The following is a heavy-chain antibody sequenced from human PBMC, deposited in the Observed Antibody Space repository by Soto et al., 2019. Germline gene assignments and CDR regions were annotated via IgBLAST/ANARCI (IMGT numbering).Heavy chain of an antibody. CDR2: INHSGST. J-gene: IGHJ4*02. D-gene: IGHD2-8*02. Sequence: SETLSLTCAVYGGSFSGYSWTWIRQPPGTGLEWIGEINHSGSTNYNPSLKSRVTISVDTSKNQFSLKLTSVTAADTAVYYRVRDKITGLFDYWGQGTLVTVSS. V-gene: IGHV4-34*01. CDR1: GGSFSGYS. CDR3: VRDKITGLFDY.